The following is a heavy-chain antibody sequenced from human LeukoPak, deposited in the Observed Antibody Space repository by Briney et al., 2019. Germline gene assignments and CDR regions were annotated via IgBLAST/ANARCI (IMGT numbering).Heavy chain of an antibody. V-gene: IGHV3-7*01. CDR1: GFTFSSYW. D-gene: IGHD3-10*01. CDR3: ASPTSGRWAFDY. CDR2: IKQDGSEK. Sequence: PGGSLRLSCAASGFTFSSYWMTWVRQAPGKGLEWVANIKQDGSEKYYVDSVKGRFTISRDNAKNSLYLQMNSLRAEDTAVYFCASPTSGRWAFDYWGQGTLVTVSS. J-gene: IGHJ4*02.